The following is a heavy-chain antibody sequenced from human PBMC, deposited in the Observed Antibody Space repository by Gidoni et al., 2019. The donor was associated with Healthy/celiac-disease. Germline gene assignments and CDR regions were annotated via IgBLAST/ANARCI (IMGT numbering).Heavy chain of an antibody. CDR2: ISGSGGST. J-gene: IGHJ5*02. CDR1: GFPFSSYA. CDR3: AKGPSSGWIKNWFDP. V-gene: IGHV3-23*01. Sequence: EVQLLESGGGLVQPGGSLRLSCAAAGFPFSSYAMSWVRQAPGKGLEWVSAISGSGGSTYNADSVKGRFTISGDNSKNTLYLQMNSLRAEDTAVYYCAKGPSSGWIKNWFDPWGQGTLVTVSS. D-gene: IGHD6-19*01.